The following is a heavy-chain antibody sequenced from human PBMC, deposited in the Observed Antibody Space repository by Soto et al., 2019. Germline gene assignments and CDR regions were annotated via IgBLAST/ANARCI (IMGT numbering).Heavy chain of an antibody. CDR2: INHSGST. Sequence: SETLSLTCAVYGGSFSGYYWTWIRQPPGTGLEWIGEINHSGSTYYNPSLKSRVTMSVDTSKNQFSLRLSSVTAADTAVYYCARDLQFSRLFYGMDVWGQGTTVTVSS. J-gene: IGHJ6*02. D-gene: IGHD3-3*02. CDR3: ARDLQFSRLFYGMDV. CDR1: GGSFSGYY. V-gene: IGHV4-34*09.